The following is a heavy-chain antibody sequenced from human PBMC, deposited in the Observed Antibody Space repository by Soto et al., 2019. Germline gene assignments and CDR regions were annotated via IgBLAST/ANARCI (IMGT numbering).Heavy chain of an antibody. CDR1: GFTFSNYW. D-gene: IGHD6-19*01. V-gene: IGHV3-74*01. CDR3: ARLLAVAGINY. CDR2: INSDGRNT. Sequence: EVQLVESGGGLVQPGGSLRLSCAASGFTFSNYWMHWVRQVPGKGLEWVSRINSDGRNTSYADFVKGRFTISRDNAKNTLYLQMDSLGAEDTAVYYCARLLAVAGINYWGQGTLVTVSS. J-gene: IGHJ4*02.